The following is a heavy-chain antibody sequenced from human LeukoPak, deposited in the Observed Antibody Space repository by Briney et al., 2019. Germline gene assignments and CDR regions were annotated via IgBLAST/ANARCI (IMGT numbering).Heavy chain of an antibody. CDR3: ARPTRVGPGSNWFDP. V-gene: IGHV1-2*06. CDR1: GYTFTGYY. CDR2: INPNSGGT. D-gene: IGHD3-10*01. Sequence: ASVKVSCKASGYTFTGYYMHWVRQAPGQGLEWMGRINPNSGGTNYAQKFQGRVTMTRDTSISTAYMELGRLRSDDTAVYYCARPTRVGPGSNWFDPWGQGTLVTVSS. J-gene: IGHJ5*02.